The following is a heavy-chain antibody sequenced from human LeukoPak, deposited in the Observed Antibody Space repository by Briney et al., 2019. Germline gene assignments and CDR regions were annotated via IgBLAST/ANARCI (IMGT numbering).Heavy chain of an antibody. CDR3: ARDLGYCSGGSCYNWFDP. V-gene: IGHV1-18*01. CDR2: ISAYNGNT. Sequence: ASVKVSCKASGYTFTSYGISWVRQAPGQGPEWMGWISAYNGNTNYAQKLQGRVTTTTDTSTSTAYMELRSLRSDDTAVYYCARDLGYCSGGSCYNWFDPWGQGTLVTVSS. J-gene: IGHJ5*02. CDR1: GYTFTSYG. D-gene: IGHD2-15*01.